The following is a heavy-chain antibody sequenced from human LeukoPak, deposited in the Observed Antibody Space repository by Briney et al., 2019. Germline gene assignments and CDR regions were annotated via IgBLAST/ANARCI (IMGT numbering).Heavy chain of an antibody. D-gene: IGHD6-19*01. CDR3: ARDWGASDWYNWFDP. V-gene: IGHV3-30*19. J-gene: IGHJ5*02. CDR1: GFSLSTYG. Sequence: PGGSLRLSCVTAGFSLSTYGMHWVRQAPGKGLEWVAMIAHDGVAKYYTDSVKGRFTISRDNSRNTLYLQMNSLGPGDTAVYYCARDWGASDWYNWFDPWGQGTLVTVSS. CDR2: IAHDGVAK.